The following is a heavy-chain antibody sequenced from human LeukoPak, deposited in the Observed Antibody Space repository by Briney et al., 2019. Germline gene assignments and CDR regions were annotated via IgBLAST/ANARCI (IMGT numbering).Heavy chain of an antibody. Sequence: SQTLSLTCTVSGGSISSGDYYWSWIRQPSGKGLEWIGYIYYSGSTYYNPSLKSRVTISVDTSKNQFSLKLSSVTAADTAVYYCARAEYSGSYYDWFDPWGQGTLVTVSS. CDR3: ARAEYSGSYYDWFDP. J-gene: IGHJ5*02. D-gene: IGHD1-26*01. CDR1: GGSISSGDYY. V-gene: IGHV4-30-4*08. CDR2: IYYSGST.